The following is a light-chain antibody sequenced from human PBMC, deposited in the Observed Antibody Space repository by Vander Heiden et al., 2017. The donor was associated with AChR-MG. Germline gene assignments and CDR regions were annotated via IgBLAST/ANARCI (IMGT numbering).Light chain of an antibody. V-gene: IGLV1-40*01. J-gene: IGLJ3*02. CDR1: SSNIGAGYD. CDR2: GNS. CDR3: QSYDSSLRVPWV. Sequence: QSVLTQPPSVSGAPGQRVTISCTGSSSNIGAGYDVHWYQQLPGTAPKLLIYGNSNRPSGVPDRFSGSKSGTSASLAITGLQAEDEADYYCQSYDSSLRVPWVFGGGTKLTVL.